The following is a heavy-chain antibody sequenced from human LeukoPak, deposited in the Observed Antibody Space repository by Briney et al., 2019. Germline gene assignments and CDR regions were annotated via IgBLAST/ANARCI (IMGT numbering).Heavy chain of an antibody. CDR3: ARVDTAMVHWSGIEY. CDR2: INHSGST. D-gene: IGHD5-18*01. J-gene: IGHJ4*02. V-gene: IGHV4-34*01. CDR1: GFTFSNYA. Sequence: GSLRLSCAASGFTFSNYAMTWVRQPPGKGLEWIGEINHSGSTNYNPSLKSRVTISVDTSKNQFSLKLSSVTAADTAVYYCARVDTAMVHWSGIEYWGQGTLVTVSS.